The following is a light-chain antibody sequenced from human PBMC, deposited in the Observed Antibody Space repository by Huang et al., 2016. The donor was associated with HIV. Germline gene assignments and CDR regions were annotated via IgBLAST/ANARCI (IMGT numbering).Light chain of an antibody. CDR2: GAS. J-gene: IGKJ2*01. Sequence: DIVMTQSPDSLAVSLGERATINCKSSQRVLYSSNNKNSFAWYEQKPGQPPKLLIYGASTRESGVPDRFSGSGSGTDFTLTISSLQAEDVAVYYCQQYYSTPYTFGQGTKLEIK. V-gene: IGKV4-1*01. CDR1: QRVLYSSNNKNS. CDR3: QQYYSTPYT.